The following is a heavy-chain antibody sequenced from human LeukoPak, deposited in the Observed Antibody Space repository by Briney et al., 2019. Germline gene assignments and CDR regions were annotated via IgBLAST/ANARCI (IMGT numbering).Heavy chain of an antibody. D-gene: IGHD5-12*01. CDR3: ARDKGRGFLNYFDY. V-gene: IGHV3-30*04. Sequence: PGGSLRLSCAASGFTFSSYAMHWVRQAPGKGLEWVAVISYDGSNKYYADSVKGRFTISRDNSKNTLYLQMNSLRAEDTAVYYCARDKGRGFLNYFDYWGQGTLVTVSS. J-gene: IGHJ4*02. CDR1: GFTFSSYA. CDR2: ISYDGSNK.